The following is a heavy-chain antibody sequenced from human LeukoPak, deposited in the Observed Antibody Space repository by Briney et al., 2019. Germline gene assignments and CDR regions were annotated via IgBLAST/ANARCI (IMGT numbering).Heavy chain of an antibody. CDR1: GGSISSSSYY. V-gene: IGHV4-39*01. CDR3: ARQSIRGYYYGSGTPGWFDP. CDR2: IYYSGST. D-gene: IGHD3-10*01. Sequence: TSETLSLTCTVSGGSISSSSYYWGWIRQPPGKGLEWIGSIYYSGSTYYNPSLKSRVTISVDTSKNQFSLKLSSVTAADTAVYYCARQSIRGYYYGSGTPGWFDPWGQGTLVTVSS. J-gene: IGHJ5*02.